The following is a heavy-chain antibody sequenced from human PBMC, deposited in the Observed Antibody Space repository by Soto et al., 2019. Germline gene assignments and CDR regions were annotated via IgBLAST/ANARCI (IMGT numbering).Heavy chain of an antibody. CDR3: ARDLGVGAASDY. V-gene: IGHV1-3*01. J-gene: IGHJ4*02. D-gene: IGHD1-26*01. Sequence: QVQLVQSGAEVKKPGASVKVSCKACGCTFTSYAMHWVRQAPGQRLEWMGWINAGNGNTKYSQKLQGRVTITRDTSASIVYMELSSLRSEDTAVYYCARDLGVGAASDYWGQGTLVTVSS. CDR1: GCTFTSYA. CDR2: INAGNGNT.